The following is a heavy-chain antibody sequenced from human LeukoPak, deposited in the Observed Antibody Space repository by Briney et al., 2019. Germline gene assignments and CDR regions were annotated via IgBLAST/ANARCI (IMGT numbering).Heavy chain of an antibody. CDR3: ARGYCSGGSCYRDYYYYYYYMDV. V-gene: IGHV3-74*01. CDR2: INSDESST. Sequence: PGGSLRLSCAASGFTFSSYWMHWVRQAPGKGLVWVSRINSDESSTSYADSVKGRFTISRDNAKNTLYLQMNSLRAEDTAVYYCARGYCSGGSCYRDYYYYYYYMDVWGKGTTVTVSS. J-gene: IGHJ6*03. CDR1: GFTFSSYW. D-gene: IGHD2-15*01.